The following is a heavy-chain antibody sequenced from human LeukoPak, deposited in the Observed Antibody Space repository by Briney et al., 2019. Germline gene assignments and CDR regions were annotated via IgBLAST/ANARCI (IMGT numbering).Heavy chain of an antibody. D-gene: IGHD5-18*01. CDR1: GYTFTSYG. CDR3: AVWIQLWTDLEPFDY. CDR2: ISAYNGNT. Sequence: GASVKVSCKASGYTFTSYGISWVRQAPGQGLEWMGWISAYNGNTNYAQKLQGRVTMTTDTSTSTAYMELRSLRSDDTAVYYCAVWIQLWTDLEPFDYWGQGTLVTVSS. V-gene: IGHV1-18*01. J-gene: IGHJ4*02.